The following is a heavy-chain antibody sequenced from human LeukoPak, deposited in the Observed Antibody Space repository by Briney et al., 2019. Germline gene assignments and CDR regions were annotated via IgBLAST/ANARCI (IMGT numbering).Heavy chain of an antibody. CDR1: GFTFSRYP. Sequence: GGSLKPSCATSGFTFSRYPMIWVRQAPGKGLECISYISGSGDAIHYADSVKGRFTFSRDNAKNSLYLQMNSLRGEDTAVYYCARDIEAAGLFLDYWGQGTLVTVSS. CDR2: ISGSGDAI. D-gene: IGHD6-13*01. V-gene: IGHV3-48*01. J-gene: IGHJ4*02. CDR3: ARDIEAAGLFLDY.